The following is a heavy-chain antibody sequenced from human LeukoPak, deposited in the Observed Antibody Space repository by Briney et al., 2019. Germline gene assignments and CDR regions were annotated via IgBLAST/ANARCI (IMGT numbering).Heavy chain of an antibody. Sequence: GGSLRLSCAASGFTFSSYSMNWVRQAPGKGLEWVSYISSSSSTIYYADSVKGRFTISRDNAKNSLYLQMNSLRAEDTAVYYCASNRQHYYGSGSYYNRDYYYYGMDVWGQGTTVTVSS. CDR2: ISSSSSTI. V-gene: IGHV3-48*01. J-gene: IGHJ6*02. D-gene: IGHD3-10*01. CDR3: ASNRQHYYGSGSYYNRDYYYYGMDV. CDR1: GFTFSSYS.